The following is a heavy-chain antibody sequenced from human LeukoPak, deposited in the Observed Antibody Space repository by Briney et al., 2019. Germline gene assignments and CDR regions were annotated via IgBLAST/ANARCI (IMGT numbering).Heavy chain of an antibody. Sequence: ASVNVSCKASGYTFTGYYMHWVRQAPGQGLEWMGWINPNSGGTNYAQKFQGWVTMTRDTSISTAYMKLSRLRYDDTAVYDCARGLGYSGYDWNYYFDYWGQGTLVTVSS. CDR3: ARGLGYSGYDWNYYFDY. V-gene: IGHV1-2*04. CDR2: INPNSGGT. J-gene: IGHJ4*02. CDR1: GYTFTGYY. D-gene: IGHD5-12*01.